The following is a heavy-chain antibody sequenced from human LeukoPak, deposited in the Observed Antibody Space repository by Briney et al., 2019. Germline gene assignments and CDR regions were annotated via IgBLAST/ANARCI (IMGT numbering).Heavy chain of an antibody. CDR1: GYTFTSYG. V-gene: IGHV1-18*01. J-gene: IGHJ6*02. Sequence: ASVNVSCKASGYTFTSYGISWVRQAPGQGLEWMGWISAYNGNTNYAQKLQGRVTMTTDTSTSTAYMELRSLRSDDTAVYYCASVAAAGYYYYGMDVWGQGTTVTVSS. CDR3: ASVAAAGYYYYGMDV. CDR2: ISAYNGNT. D-gene: IGHD6-13*01.